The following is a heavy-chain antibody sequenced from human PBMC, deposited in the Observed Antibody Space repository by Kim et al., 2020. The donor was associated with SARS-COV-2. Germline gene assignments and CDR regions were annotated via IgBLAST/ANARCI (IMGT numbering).Heavy chain of an antibody. J-gene: IGHJ4*02. Sequence: ISYADPVRGRFTITRDNDKNSLFLQMSSLRAEDTAVYYCARGPNYSPFDYWGQGTLVTVSS. V-gene: IGHV3-48*03. D-gene: IGHD4-4*01. CDR3: ARGPNYSPFDY. CDR2: I.